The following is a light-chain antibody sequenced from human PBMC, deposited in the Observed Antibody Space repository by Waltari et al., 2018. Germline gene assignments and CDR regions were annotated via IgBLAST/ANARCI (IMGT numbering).Light chain of an antibody. CDR3: NSRDSSGNHVI. V-gene: IGLV3-19*01. CDR1: TLRDYY. J-gene: IGLJ2*01. Sequence: SSELTQDPTVSVALGQTVRITCQGDTLRDYYASWYQLKPGQAPVLLIYGKNNRPSGIPDRFSGSTSGNTSSLTITSAQAEDEADFYCNSRDSSGNHVIFGGGTKLTVL. CDR2: GKN.